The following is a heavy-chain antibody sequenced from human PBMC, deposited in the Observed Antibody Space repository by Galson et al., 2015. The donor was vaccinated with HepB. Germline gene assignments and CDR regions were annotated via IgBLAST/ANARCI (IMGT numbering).Heavy chain of an antibody. V-gene: IGHV2-5*01. CDR3: AHSPSGGQNWFDA. D-gene: IGHD3-10*01. CDR1: GFSLSTSGVG. CDR2: IYWNGDK. Sequence: PALVKPTQTLTLTCTFSGFSLSTSGVGVGWFRQPPGKALEWLAVIYWNGDKRYSPSLKNRLTTIKDTSKNQVVLTMTNMDSVDTATYYCAHSPSGGQNWFDAWGHGTLVTVSS. J-gene: IGHJ5*01.